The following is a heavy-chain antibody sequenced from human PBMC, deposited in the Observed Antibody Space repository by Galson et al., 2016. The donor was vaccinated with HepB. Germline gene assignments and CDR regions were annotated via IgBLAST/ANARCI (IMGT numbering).Heavy chain of an antibody. CDR3: ARGGLGNYYAYGMDV. Sequence: SLRLSCAASGLSFSPYAVSWVRQAPGKGLEWVSAINGTGTITKYADSVKGRFTISRDNSKNTRYLQVNSLRAEDTAVYYCARGGLGNYYAYGMDVWGHGTTVTVSS. CDR2: INGTGTIT. V-gene: IGHV3-23*01. D-gene: IGHD3/OR15-3a*01. CDR1: GLSFSPYA. J-gene: IGHJ6*02.